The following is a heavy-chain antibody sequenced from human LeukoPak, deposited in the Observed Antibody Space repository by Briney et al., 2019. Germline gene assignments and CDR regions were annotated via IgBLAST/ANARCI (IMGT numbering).Heavy chain of an antibody. CDR3: AREYQGIAACYFDY. V-gene: IGHV4-59*11. D-gene: IGHD6-13*01. CDR2: IYYSGST. CDR1: GGSISSHY. J-gene: IGHJ4*02. Sequence: SETLSLTCTVSGGSISSHYWSWIRQPPGKGLEWIGYIYYSGSTNYNPSLKSRVTISVDTSKNQFSLKLSSVTAADTAVYYCAREYQGIAACYFDYWGQGTLVTVS.